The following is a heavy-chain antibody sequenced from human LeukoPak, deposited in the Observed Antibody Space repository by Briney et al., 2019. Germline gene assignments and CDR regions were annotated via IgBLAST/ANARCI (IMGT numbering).Heavy chain of an antibody. D-gene: IGHD4-11*01. CDR3: ARDFASTVSTPPYYYYYYMDV. Sequence: GGSLRLSCAASGFTVSSNYMSWVRQAPGKGLEWVSVIYSSGGTYYADSVKGRFTISRDNSKNTLYLQMNSLRAEDTAVYYCARDFASTVSTPPYYYYYYMDVWGKGTTVTVSS. V-gene: IGHV3-66*03. CDR1: GFTVSSNY. CDR2: IYSSGGT. J-gene: IGHJ6*03.